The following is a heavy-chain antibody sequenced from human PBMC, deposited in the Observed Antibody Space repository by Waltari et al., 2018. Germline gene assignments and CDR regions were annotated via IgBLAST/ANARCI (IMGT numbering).Heavy chain of an antibody. V-gene: IGHV4-38-2*01. Sequence: QVQLQESGPGLVKPSETLSLTCAVSGYSISSGYYWGWIRQPPGKGLEWIGSIYHSGSTYYNPSLKSRVTISVDTSKNQFSLKLSSVTAADTAVYYCARGGYSYYFDYWGQGTLVTVSS. J-gene: IGHJ4*02. CDR2: IYHSGST. CDR3: ARGGYSYYFDY. D-gene: IGHD5-18*01. CDR1: GYSISSGYY.